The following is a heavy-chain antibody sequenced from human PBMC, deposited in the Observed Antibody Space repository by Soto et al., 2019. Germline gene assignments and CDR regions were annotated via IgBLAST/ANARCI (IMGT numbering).Heavy chain of an antibody. D-gene: IGHD6-6*01. J-gene: IGHJ3*02. CDR3: ARGLATLPVFAFDI. CDR1: GFSLSTSGVG. CDR2: IYWSGDE. V-gene: IGHV2-5*01. Sequence: QGTLKESGPTLVKPTQTLTLTCSFSGFSLSTSGVGVGWIRQPPGKALEWLALIYWSGDEHYRPSLKSRLSITKDTSKNHVVLIMTDMDSVDTATYYCARGLATLPVFAFDIWGQGTMVTVSS.